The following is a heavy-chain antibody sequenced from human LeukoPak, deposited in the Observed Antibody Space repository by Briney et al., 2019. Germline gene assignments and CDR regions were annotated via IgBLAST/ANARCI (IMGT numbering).Heavy chain of an antibody. CDR1: GFTFSSYA. Sequence: GGSLRLSCAASGFTFSSYAMSWVRQAPGKGLEWVSGISGSGGSTYYADSVKGRFTISRDNSKNTLYLQMNSLRAEDTAVYYCAKDLRLRRASPPFVDYWGQGNLVTVSS. D-gene: IGHD2-21*01. J-gene: IGHJ4*02. V-gene: IGHV3-23*01. CDR2: ISGSGGST. CDR3: AKDLRLRRASPPFVDY.